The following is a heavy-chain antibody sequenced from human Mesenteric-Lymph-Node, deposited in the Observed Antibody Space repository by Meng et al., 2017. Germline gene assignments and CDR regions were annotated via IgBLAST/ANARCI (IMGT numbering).Heavy chain of an antibody. D-gene: IGHD3-16*01. CDR3: AKDGGVGFTDFDY. Sequence: GQFVEAGGGVVQLWRSLRLSCAASGFAFSNYAMHWVRQSAGKGLEWVAVVSSDVNRKYYADSVKGRFTISRDTSKNTVSLQMDSLSAEDTAVYYCAKDGGVGFTDFDYWGQGTLVTVSS. CDR1: GFAFSNYA. J-gene: IGHJ4*02. CDR2: VSSDVNRK. V-gene: IGHV3-30*01.